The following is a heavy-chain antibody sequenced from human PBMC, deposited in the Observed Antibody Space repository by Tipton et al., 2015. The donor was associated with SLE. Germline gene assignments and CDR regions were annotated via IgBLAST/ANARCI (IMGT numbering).Heavy chain of an antibody. Sequence: SLRLSCAASGFKFSDYSIHWVRQAPGKGLEWVAFIRSDGSKKYYADSVKGRFTISRDNFKNALFLQMSNLRSEDTAVYYCAKFIGVPGTDYRGQGTLVSFS. J-gene: IGHJ4*02. CDR2: IRSDGSKK. CDR3: AKFIGVPGTDY. D-gene: IGHD3-10*01. CDR1: GFKFSDYS. V-gene: IGHV3-30*02.